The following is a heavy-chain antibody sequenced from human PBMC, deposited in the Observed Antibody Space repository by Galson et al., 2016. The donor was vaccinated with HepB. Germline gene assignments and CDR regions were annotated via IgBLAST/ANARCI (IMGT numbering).Heavy chain of an antibody. J-gene: IGHJ4*02. D-gene: IGHD3-16*01. CDR2: ISRTGETF. Sequence: SLRLSCAASGFSFSSYNMDWVRRAPGKGLEWVSYISRTGETFYYADSEKGRFTISRDNAKNLLYLQMNSLRDEDTAVYYCARDRRHNYAFFDSWGQGTPITVSS. CDR3: ARDRRHNYAFFDS. CDR1: GFSFSSYN. V-gene: IGHV3-48*02.